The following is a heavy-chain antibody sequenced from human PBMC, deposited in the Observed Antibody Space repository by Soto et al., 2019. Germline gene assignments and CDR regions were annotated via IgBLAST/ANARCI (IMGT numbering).Heavy chain of an antibody. CDR1: GYTFTSYY. CDR3: ARAKVSGYYDSSGYNY. Sequence: GASVKVSCKASGYTFTSYYMHWVRQAPGQGLEWMGIINPSGGSTSYAQKFQGRVTMTRDTSTSTVYMELSSLRSEDTAVYYCARAKVSGYYDSSGYNYWGQGTLVTVSS. D-gene: IGHD3-22*01. CDR2: INPSGGST. J-gene: IGHJ4*02. V-gene: IGHV1-46*01.